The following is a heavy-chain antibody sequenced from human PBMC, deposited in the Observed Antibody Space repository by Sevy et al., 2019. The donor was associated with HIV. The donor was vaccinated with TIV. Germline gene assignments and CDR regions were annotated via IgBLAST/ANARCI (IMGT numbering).Heavy chain of an antibody. J-gene: IGHJ4*02. CDR1: GFTLSDYY. CDR3: ARDRRNYSGQYFDY. Sequence: GGSLRLSCSPSGFTLSDYYMSWIRQAPGKGLEWVSYISSGSSYTNYADSVKGRFTISRDNAKNFLYLEMNNLRAEDTAVYYCARDRRNYSGQYFDYWGQGTLVTVSS. CDR2: ISSGSSYT. V-gene: IGHV3-11*06. D-gene: IGHD1-7*01.